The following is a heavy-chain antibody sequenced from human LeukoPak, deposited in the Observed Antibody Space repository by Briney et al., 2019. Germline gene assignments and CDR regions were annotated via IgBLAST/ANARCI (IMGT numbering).Heavy chain of an antibody. CDR3: ARAPANKYDSRLSEDY. CDR1: GYTFTSYG. V-gene: IGHV1-46*01. D-gene: IGHD3-22*01. J-gene: IGHJ4*02. Sequence: ASVKVSFKASGYTFTSYGISWVRQAPGQGLEWMGIINPGDGTTSYAQKFQGRVTMTRDTSTSTVYMELRSLRSEDTAVYYCARAPANKYDSRLSEDYWGQGTLVTVSS. CDR2: INPGDGTT.